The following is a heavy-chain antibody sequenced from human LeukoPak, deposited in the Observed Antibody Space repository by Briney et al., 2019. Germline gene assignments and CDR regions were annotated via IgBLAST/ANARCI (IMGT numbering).Heavy chain of an antibody. J-gene: IGHJ5*02. Sequence: SETLSLTCTVSGGSISSYYWSWIRQPAGKGLEWIGRIYTSGSTNYNPSLKSRVTMYVDTSKNQFSLKLSTVTAADTAVYYCSRDRAYGDEAGWFDPWGQGTLITVSS. CDR1: GGSISSYY. CDR2: IYTSGST. CDR3: SRDRAYGDEAGWFDP. V-gene: IGHV4-4*07. D-gene: IGHD4-17*01.